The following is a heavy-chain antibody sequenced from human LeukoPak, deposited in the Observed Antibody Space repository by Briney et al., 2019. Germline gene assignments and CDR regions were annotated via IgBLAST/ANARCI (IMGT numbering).Heavy chain of an antibody. CDR3: AREGHTAMEDDAFDI. CDR1: GGSISSYY. CDR2: IYYSGST. Sequence: PSETLSLTCTVSGGSISSYYWSWIRQPPGKGLEWIGYIYYSGSTNYNPSLKSRVTMSVDTSKNQFSLKLSSVTAADTAVYYCAREGHTAMEDDAFDIWGQGTMVTVSS. J-gene: IGHJ3*02. V-gene: IGHV4-59*12. D-gene: IGHD5-18*01.